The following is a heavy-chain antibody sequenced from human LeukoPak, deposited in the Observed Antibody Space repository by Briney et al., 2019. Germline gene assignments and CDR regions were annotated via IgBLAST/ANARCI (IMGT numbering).Heavy chain of an antibody. CDR1: GDSISSYY. CDR3: ARGRGSYFDY. Sequence: SETLSLTCTVSGDSISSYYWHWIRQPAGKRLEWIGYVHYSGSTNYNPSLKSRLVTSVDTSKNQFSLRLSSVTAADTAVYYCARGRGSYFDYWGQGTLVTVSS. V-gene: IGHV4-59*01. CDR2: VHYSGST. D-gene: IGHD3-16*01. J-gene: IGHJ4*02.